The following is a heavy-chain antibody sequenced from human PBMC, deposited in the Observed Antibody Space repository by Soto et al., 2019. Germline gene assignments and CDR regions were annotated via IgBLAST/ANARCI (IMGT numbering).Heavy chain of an antibody. J-gene: IGHJ4*02. V-gene: IGHV1-18*04. Sequence: QIHLVQSGAEVRKPGASVNVSCKTSGYIFTNYGVSWVRQAPREGLEVVGWISGYNGYPKYGQRFQGRVTLSTDTSTTTGYMELRNLRSDDTAVYYCARGSSGALYDYWGQGTLLTVSS. CDR1: GYIFTNYG. CDR3: ARGSSGALYDY. CDR2: ISGYNGYP.